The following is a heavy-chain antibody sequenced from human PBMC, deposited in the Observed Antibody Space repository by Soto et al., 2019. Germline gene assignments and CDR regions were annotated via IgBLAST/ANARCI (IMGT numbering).Heavy chain of an antibody. V-gene: IGHV4-59*08. Sequence: SETLSLTCTVSGGSISSYYWSWIRQPPGKGLEWLAYIYYTGSTNYNPSLKSRVTISVDTSKNQFSLKLSSVTAADTAVYYCARQSLDCSGGSCYTYYFDYWGQGTLVTVSS. CDR1: GGSISSYY. CDR2: IYYTGST. D-gene: IGHD2-15*01. J-gene: IGHJ4*02. CDR3: ARQSLDCSGGSCYTYYFDY.